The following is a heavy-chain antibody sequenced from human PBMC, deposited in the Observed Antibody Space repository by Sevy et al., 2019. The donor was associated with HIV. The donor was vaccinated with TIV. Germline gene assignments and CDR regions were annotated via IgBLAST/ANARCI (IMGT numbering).Heavy chain of an antibody. CDR1: GFTVSSNY. CDR2: IYSGGST. CDR3: ARGSGRRSKGYDYYYYGMDV. Sequence: GGSLRLSCAASGFTVSSNYMSWVRQAPGKGLEWVSVIYSGGSTYYADSVKGRLTISRDNSKNTQYLQMNSLRAEETAVEYCARGSGRRSKGYDYYYYGMDVWGQGTTVTVSS. V-gene: IGHV3-53*01. J-gene: IGHJ6*02. D-gene: IGHD2-15*01.